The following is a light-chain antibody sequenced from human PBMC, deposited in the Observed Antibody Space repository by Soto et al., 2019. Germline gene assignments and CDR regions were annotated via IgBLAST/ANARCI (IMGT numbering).Light chain of an antibody. CDR2: QTS. V-gene: IGKV3D-11*03. J-gene: IGKJ5*01. CDR3: QQRSNWPPRIT. Sequence: EIVLTQSPATLSSFPGDRVTLSCRASQYINTRLAWYQHRPGQAPRLLIYQTSIRAAGIPDRFSGSGSGTDFTLTISRLEPEDFALYYCQQRSNWPPRITFGQGTRLEIK. CDR1: QYINTR.